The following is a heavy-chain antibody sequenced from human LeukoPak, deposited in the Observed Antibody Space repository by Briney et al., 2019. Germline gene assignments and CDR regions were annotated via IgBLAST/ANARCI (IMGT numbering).Heavy chain of an antibody. CDR2: IWYDGSNK. V-gene: IGHV3-33*01. CDR1: GFTFSSYG. CDR3: ARETSGRADY. J-gene: IGHJ4*02. D-gene: IGHD6-19*01. Sequence: GGSLRLSCAASGFTFSSYGMHWARQAPGKGLEWVAVIWYDGSNKYYADSVKGRFTISRDSSKNTLYLQMNSLRAEDTAVYYCARETSGRADYWGQGTLVTVSS.